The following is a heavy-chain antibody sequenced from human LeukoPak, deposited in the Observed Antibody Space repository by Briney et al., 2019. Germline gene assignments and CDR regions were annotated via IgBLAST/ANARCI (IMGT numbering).Heavy chain of an antibody. CDR2: ISYDGNNK. CDR3: ARDRVGYSGYDRIFDY. J-gene: IGHJ4*02. V-gene: IGHV3-30-3*01. D-gene: IGHD5-12*01. CDR1: GFTFSSYA. Sequence: GRSLRLSCAASGFTFSSYAMHWVRQAPGKGLEWVAVISYDGNNKYYADSVKGRFTISRYNSKNTLYLQMNSLRAEDTAVYYCARDRVGYSGYDRIFDYWGQGTLVTVSS.